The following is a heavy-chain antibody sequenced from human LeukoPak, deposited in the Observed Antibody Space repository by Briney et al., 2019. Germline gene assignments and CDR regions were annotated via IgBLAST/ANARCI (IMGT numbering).Heavy chain of an antibody. CDR1: GFTFSDYY. CDR2: ISSSGSTK. J-gene: IGHJ4*02. Sequence: GGSLRLSCAASGFTFSDYYMSWIRQAPGKGLEWVSYISSSGSTKHYADSVKGRFTISRDNAKNSPYLQMNSLRAEDTAVYYCAPKLYYFDHWGQGTLVTVSS. D-gene: IGHD3-10*01. V-gene: IGHV3-11*01. CDR3: APKLYYFDH.